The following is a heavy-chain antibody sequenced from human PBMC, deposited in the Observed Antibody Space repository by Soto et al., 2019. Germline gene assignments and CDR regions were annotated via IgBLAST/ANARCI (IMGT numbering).Heavy chain of an antibody. CDR2: INPDGSRT. V-gene: IGHV3-74*01. J-gene: IGHJ4*03. CDR1: GFTFTSYW. D-gene: IGHD4-17*01. CDR3: ARGAVTTYYFDY. Sequence: GGSLRLSCAASGFTFTSYWMHWVRQSPGKGLVWVSRINPDGSRTSYADSVKGRFTISRDNAKNTLYLQMNSLGADDTAVYYCARGAVTTYYFDYWGPGTLVTVSS.